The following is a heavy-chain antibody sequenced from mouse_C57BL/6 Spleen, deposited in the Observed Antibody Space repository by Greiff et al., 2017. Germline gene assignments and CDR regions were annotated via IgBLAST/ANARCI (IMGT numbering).Heavy chain of an antibody. Sequence: QVQLQQSGAELVRPGASVTLSCKASGYTFTDYEMHWVKQTPVHGLAWIGAIDPETGGTAYNQKFKGKAILTADKSSSTAYMELRSLTSEDSAVYYCTRRGFDYWGQGTTLTVSS. CDR2: IDPETGGT. V-gene: IGHV1-15*01. CDR3: TRRGFDY. CDR1: GYTFTDYE. J-gene: IGHJ2*01.